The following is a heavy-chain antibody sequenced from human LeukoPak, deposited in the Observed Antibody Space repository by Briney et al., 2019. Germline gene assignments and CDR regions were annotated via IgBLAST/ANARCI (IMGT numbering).Heavy chain of an antibody. D-gene: IGHD3-3*01. CDR1: GGSISSSSYY. CDR3: ARIPYYDFWSGYYHYYYYYMDV. J-gene: IGHJ6*03. Sequence: SETLSLTCTVSGGSISSSSYYWGWIRQPPGKGLEWIGSIYYSGSTYYNPSLKSRVTISVDTSKNQFSLKLSSVTAADTAVYYCARIPYYDFWSGYYHYYYYYMDVWGKGTTVTVSS. V-gene: IGHV4-39*07. CDR2: IYYSGST.